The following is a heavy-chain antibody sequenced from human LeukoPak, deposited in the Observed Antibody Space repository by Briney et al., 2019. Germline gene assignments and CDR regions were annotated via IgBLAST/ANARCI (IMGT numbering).Heavy chain of an antibody. D-gene: IGHD3-16*01. CDR3: AKEGTWGNWYFDL. V-gene: IGHV3-30*18. CDR2: ISRDGLTK. J-gene: IGHJ2*01. Sequence: GGSLRLSCAASGFTFRNYGMHWVRQAPGKGLEWVAVISRDGLTKYYADSVKGRFTLHRDNSRNTLYLEMNSLRDEDTAVYYCAKEGTWGNWYFDLWGRGTLVIVTS. CDR1: GFTFRNYG.